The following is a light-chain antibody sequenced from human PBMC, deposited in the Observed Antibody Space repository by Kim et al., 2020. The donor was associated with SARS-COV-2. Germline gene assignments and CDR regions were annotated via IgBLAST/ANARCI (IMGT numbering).Light chain of an antibody. CDR1: QSVNSN. CDR2: HAS. V-gene: IGKV3-15*01. Sequence: VSPGERDTLSCRASQSVNSNLAWYQQKPAQAPRLLIYHASTRATGIPARFRGSGSGTEFTLTISSLQSEDFAVYYCQQYNDWPLHTFGQGTKLEI. CDR3: QQYNDWPLHT. J-gene: IGKJ2*01.